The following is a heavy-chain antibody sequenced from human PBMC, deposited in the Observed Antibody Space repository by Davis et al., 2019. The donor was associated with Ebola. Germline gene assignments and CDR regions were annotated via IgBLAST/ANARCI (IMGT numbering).Heavy chain of an antibody. J-gene: IGHJ4*02. CDR3: ARHEMRRPFDY. Sequence: MPSETLSLTCTVSGDSIGSSSYYWGWIRQPPGKGLEWIGSIYYSGSTYYNPSLKSRVTISVDTVKNQFSLKLSSVTATDTAVYYCARHEMRRPFDYWGQGTLVTVSS. CDR2: IYYSGST. D-gene: IGHD6-25*01. V-gene: IGHV4-39*01. CDR1: GDSIGSSSYY.